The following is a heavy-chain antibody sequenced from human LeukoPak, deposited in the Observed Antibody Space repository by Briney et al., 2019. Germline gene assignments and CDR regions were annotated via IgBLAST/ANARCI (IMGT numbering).Heavy chain of an antibody. D-gene: IGHD3-9*01. CDR3: ARDSDWAYFDY. V-gene: IGHV3-66*02. J-gene: IGHJ4*02. Sequence: GGSLRLSCAASGFTVSSNYMSWVRQAPGKGLEWVSVIYSGGSTYYADSVEGRFTISRDNSKNTLYLQMNSLRAEDTAVYYCARDSDWAYFDYWGQGTLVTVSS. CDR1: GFTVSSNY. CDR2: IYSGGST.